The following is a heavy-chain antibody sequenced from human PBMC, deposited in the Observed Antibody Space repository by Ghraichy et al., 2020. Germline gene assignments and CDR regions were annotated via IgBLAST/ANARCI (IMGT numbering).Heavy chain of an antibody. CDR2: IYYSGST. CDR3: ARQPRTGDAEYNWFDP. V-gene: IGHV4-39*01. Sequence: SETLSLTCTVSGDSIRSTIYYWGWIRQPPGKGLEWIGSIYYSGSTYYIPSLKSRVSISVDSSKNQFSLKLNSVTAADTAVYYCARQPRTGDAEYNWFDPWGQGTLVIVSS. D-gene: IGHD7-27*01. J-gene: IGHJ5*02. CDR1: GDSIRSTIYY.